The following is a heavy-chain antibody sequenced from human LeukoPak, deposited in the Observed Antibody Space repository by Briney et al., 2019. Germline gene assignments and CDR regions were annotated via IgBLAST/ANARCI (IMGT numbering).Heavy chain of an antibody. D-gene: IGHD5-18*01. J-gene: IGHJ2*01. Sequence: TSETLSLTCTVSGGSISSGSYYWNWIRQPAGKGLEWIGHIQTSGSTNYNPSLKSRVTISADTSKNQFSLKLSSVTTADTAVYYCARYSYGAFDLWGRGILVTVSS. CDR2: IQTSGST. CDR1: GGSISSGSYY. V-gene: IGHV4-61*09. CDR3: ARYSYGAFDL.